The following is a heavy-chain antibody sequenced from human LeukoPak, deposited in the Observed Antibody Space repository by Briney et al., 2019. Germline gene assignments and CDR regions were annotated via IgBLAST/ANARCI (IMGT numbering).Heavy chain of an antibody. J-gene: IGHJ4*02. CDR1: GFTFNHYA. CDR2: ISGSGAST. Sequence: GGSLRLSCAASGFTFNHYAMSWVRQAPGKGLEWVSAISGSGASTYYADSVEGRFTISRDNSKNTLYVQMNSLRAEDTAVYYCASAVVRAREIHWGQGTLVTVSS. D-gene: IGHD3-10*01. V-gene: IGHV3-23*01. CDR3: ASAVVRAREIH.